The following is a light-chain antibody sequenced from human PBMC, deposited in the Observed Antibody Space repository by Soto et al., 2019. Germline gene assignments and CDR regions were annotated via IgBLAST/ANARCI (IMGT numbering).Light chain of an antibody. Sequence: QSALTQPASVSGSPGQSITISCTGTSSDIGAYNFVSWYQQHPGKAPKLMLYDVNIRPSGVSNRFSGSKSGNTASLTISGRKAEDEADYYCTSWTTSTTMIFGGGTKLTVL. CDR3: TSWTTSTTMI. CDR1: SSDIGAYNF. V-gene: IGLV2-14*03. CDR2: DVN. J-gene: IGLJ2*01.